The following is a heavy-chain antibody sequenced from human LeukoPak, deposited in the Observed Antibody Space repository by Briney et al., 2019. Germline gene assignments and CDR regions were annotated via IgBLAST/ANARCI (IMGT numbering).Heavy chain of an antibody. CDR3: ARNFYASSGYYLDDFYFDF. D-gene: IGHD3-22*01. Sequence: PSETLSLTCTVSGASIISDTYYWGWVRQPPGKGLEWIGSIYYSGSTYHSPSLKSRVTMSVDTSTNQFSLKLISVTAADTALHYCARNFYASSGYYLDDFYFDFWGQGTLVTVSS. CDR1: GASIISDTYY. V-gene: IGHV4-39*07. J-gene: IGHJ4*02. CDR2: IYYSGST.